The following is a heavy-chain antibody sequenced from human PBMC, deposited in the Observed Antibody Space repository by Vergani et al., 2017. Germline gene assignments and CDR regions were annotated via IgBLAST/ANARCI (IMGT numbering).Heavy chain of an antibody. V-gene: IGHV4-59*01. J-gene: IGHJ4*02. CDR3: ARDRSPFY. CDR2: IYYSGST. Sequence: QVQLQESGPGLVKPSETLSLTCTVSGGSISSYYWSWIRQPPGKGLEWIGYIYYSGSTNYNPSLKSRVTISVDTSKNQFSLKLSSVTAADTAVYYCARDRSPFYWGQGTLVTVSS. CDR1: GGSISSYY.